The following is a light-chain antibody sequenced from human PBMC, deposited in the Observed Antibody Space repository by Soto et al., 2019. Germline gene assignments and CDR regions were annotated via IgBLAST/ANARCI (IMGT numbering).Light chain of an antibody. Sequence: QSVLTQPPSVSGAPGQRVTISCTGSSSNIGAGYDVHWYQQLPGTAPKLLIYGNSNRPSGVPDRFSGSKSGTSASLAITGLEDEDEADYYCQSYDSSLTYVLGTGTKLTVL. V-gene: IGLV1-40*01. J-gene: IGLJ1*01. CDR2: GNS. CDR3: QSYDSSLTYV. CDR1: SSNIGAGYD.